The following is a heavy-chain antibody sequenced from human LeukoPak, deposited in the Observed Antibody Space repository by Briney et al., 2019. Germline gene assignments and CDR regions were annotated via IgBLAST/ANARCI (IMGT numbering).Heavy chain of an antibody. Sequence: PSETLSLTCTVTGDSVSSYYWSWIRQPPGKRLEWIGCIYYSESATYNPSLKSRVTISLGTSKNQFFLKLSSVTAADTAVYYCARKRSFDLWGQGTLVTVSS. J-gene: IGHJ4*02. CDR2: IYYSESA. V-gene: IGHV4-59*02. D-gene: IGHD3-9*01. CDR3: ARKRSFDL. CDR1: GDSVSSYY.